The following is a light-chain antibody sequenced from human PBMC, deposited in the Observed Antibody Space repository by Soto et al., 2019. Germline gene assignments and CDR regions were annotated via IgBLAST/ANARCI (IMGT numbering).Light chain of an antibody. J-gene: IGLJ3*02. Sequence: QSVLTQAPSVSGTPGQRVTISCSGSSSNIGSNTVSWYQQVPGTAPKVLIYSNVQRPSGVPDRFSGSKSGTSASLAIGGLXXXDXXDYYCAAWXXXLXXXVFGXGT. CDR2: SNV. V-gene: IGLV1-44*01. CDR3: AAWXXXLXXXV. CDR1: SSNIGSNT.